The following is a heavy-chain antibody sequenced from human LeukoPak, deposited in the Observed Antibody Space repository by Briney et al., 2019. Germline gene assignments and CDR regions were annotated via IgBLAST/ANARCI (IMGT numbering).Heavy chain of an antibody. CDR2: ISYDGSNK. Sequence: SGGSLRLSCAASGFTFSSYAMHWVRQARGKGLEWVAVISYDGSNKYYADSVKGRFTISRDNSKNTLYLQMNSLRAEDTAVYYCAREAVTMIPRPYGMDVWGQGTTVTVSS. D-gene: IGHD3-22*01. V-gene: IGHV3-30-3*01. CDR1: GFTFSSYA. J-gene: IGHJ6*02. CDR3: AREAVTMIPRPYGMDV.